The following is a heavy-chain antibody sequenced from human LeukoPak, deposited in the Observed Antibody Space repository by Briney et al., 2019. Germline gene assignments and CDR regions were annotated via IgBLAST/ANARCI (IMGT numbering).Heavy chain of an antibody. CDR1: GFTFSSSA. V-gene: IGHV3-23*01. Sequence: GGSLRLSCAASGFTFSSSAMSWVRQAPGKGLEWVSNISGSGSGGSTYYADSVKGRFTISRDNAKNSLYLQMNSLRAEDTAVYYCATLQGPRPGYYYYMDVWGKGTTVTISS. D-gene: IGHD1-14*01. CDR3: ATLQGPRPGYYYYMDV. J-gene: IGHJ6*03. CDR2: ISGSGSGGST.